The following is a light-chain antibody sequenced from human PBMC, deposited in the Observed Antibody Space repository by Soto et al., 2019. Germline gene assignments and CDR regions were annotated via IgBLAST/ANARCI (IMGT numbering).Light chain of an antibody. J-gene: IGLJ3*02. CDR3: QTWGTGIQV. Sequence: QLVLTQSPSASASLGASVKLTCTLSSGHSNYAIAWHQQQPEKGPRYLMKLNSDGGLNKGDGIPDRFSGSSSGAERYLTISSLQSEDEADYYCQTWGTGIQVFGGGTQLTVL. CDR2: LNSDGGL. CDR1: SGHSNYA. V-gene: IGLV4-69*01.